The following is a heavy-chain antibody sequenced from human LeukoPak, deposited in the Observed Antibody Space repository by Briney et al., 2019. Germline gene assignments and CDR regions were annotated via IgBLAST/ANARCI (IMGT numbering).Heavy chain of an antibody. D-gene: IGHD3-3*01. CDR2: ISSSGSTI. Sequence: PGGSLRLSCAASGFTFSDYYMSWIRQAPGKGLEWVSYISSSGSTIYYADSVKGRFTISRDNAKNSLYLQMNSLRAEDTALYYCAKSITIFGVATRYYYYGMDVWGQGTTVTVSS. J-gene: IGHJ6*02. CDR1: GFTFSDYY. V-gene: IGHV3-11*01. CDR3: AKSITIFGVATRYYYYGMDV.